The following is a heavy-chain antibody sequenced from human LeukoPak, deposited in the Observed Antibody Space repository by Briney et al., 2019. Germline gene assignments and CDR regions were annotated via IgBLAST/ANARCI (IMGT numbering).Heavy chain of an antibody. CDR3: ARDQPCSGGSCYFEMYYYYGMDV. J-gene: IGHJ6*02. Sequence: SVKVSCKASGGTFSSYAISWVRQAPGQGLEWMGGIIPILGTANYAQKFQGRVTITADESTSTAYMELSSLRSEDTAVYYCARDQPCSGGSCYFEMYYYYGMDVWGQGTTVTVS. V-gene: IGHV1-69*13. CDR2: IIPILGTA. CDR1: GGTFSSYA. D-gene: IGHD2-15*01.